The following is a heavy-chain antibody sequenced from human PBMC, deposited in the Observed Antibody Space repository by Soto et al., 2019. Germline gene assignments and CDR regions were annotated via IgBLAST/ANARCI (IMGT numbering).Heavy chain of an antibody. V-gene: IGHV1-69*12. CDR3: ARAWIQLWLRERDYYGMDV. CDR2: IIPIFGTA. D-gene: IGHD5-18*01. Sequence: QVHLVQSGAEVKKPGSSVKVSCKASGGTFSSYAISWVRQAPGQGLEWMGGIIPIFGTANYAQKFQGRVTITADQSTSTAYMELSSLRSEDTAVHYCARAWIQLWLRERDYYGMDVWGQGTTVTVSS. CDR1: GGTFSSYA. J-gene: IGHJ6*02.